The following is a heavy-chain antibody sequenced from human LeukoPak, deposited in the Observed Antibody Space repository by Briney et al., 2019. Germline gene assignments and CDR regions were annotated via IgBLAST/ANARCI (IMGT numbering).Heavy chain of an antibody. D-gene: IGHD4-17*01. J-gene: IGHJ4*02. V-gene: IGHV3-30*02. Sequence: GGSLRLSCAASGFTFSSYGMHWVRQAPGKGLEWVAFIRYDGSNKYYADSVKGRFTISRDNAKNSLYLQMNSLRAEDTALYYCAKDMEAVTDYYFDYWGQGTLVTVSS. CDR2: IRYDGSNK. CDR1: GFTFSSYG. CDR3: AKDMEAVTDYYFDY.